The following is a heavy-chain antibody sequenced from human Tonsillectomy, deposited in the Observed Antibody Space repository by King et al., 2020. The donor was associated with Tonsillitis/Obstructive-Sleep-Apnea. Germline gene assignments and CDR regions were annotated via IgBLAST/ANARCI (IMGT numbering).Heavy chain of an antibody. D-gene: IGHD3-10*01. Sequence: VQLVESGGGLVQPGGSLRLSCAASGFTFSSYAMSWVRQAPGKGLEWVSAISGSGGSTYYEDSVKGRFTISRDNSKNMVDLQMNSLRAEDTAVYYCAKRKSTDENGELLGYYFDYWGQGTLVTVSS. V-gene: IGHV3-23*04. J-gene: IGHJ4*02. CDR3: AKRKSTDENGELLGYYFDY. CDR2: ISGSGGST. CDR1: GFTFSSYA.